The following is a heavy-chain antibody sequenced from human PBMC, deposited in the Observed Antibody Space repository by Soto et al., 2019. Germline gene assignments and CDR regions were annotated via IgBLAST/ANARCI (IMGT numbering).Heavy chain of an antibody. CDR2: IIPIFGTP. V-gene: IGHV1-69*01. Sequence: QVQLVQSGAEVKKPGSSVKVSCKASGGTFSNYAINWVRQGPGQGLEWMGGIIPIFGTPNYAQNFQGRVTITADESTSTAYMEVTSLRSEDTAVYYCVRVLGDCDGDCYAIVDAALDIWGQGSMVTVSS. J-gene: IGHJ3*02. CDR1: GGTFSNYA. D-gene: IGHD2-21*02. CDR3: VRVLGDCDGDCYAIVDAALDI.